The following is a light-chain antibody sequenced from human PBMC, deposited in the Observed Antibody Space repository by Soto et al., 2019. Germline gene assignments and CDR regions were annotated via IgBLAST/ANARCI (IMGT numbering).Light chain of an antibody. V-gene: IGKV1-5*03. J-gene: IGKJ1*01. CDR3: QHYNSYSEA. Sequence: DIQMPQSPSSLSGSVGETLPITCRASQTISSWLAWYQQKPGKAPKLLIYKASTLKSGVPSRFSGSGSGTEFTLTISSLQPDDFATYYCQHYNSYSEAFGQGTKVDIK. CDR1: QTISSW. CDR2: KAS.